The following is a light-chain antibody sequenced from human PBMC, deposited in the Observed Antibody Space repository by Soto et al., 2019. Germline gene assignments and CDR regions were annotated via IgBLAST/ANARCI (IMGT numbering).Light chain of an antibody. CDR2: GAS. Sequence: PGERATLSYRASQRVGTSLAWYQLKPGQAPRLLIYGASSRATGIPDRFSGSGSGTDFTVSISRLEPEDFAVYYCQHYADLPLTFGGGTKVEIK. CDR3: QHYADLPLT. J-gene: IGKJ4*01. CDR1: QRVGTS. V-gene: IGKV3-20*01.